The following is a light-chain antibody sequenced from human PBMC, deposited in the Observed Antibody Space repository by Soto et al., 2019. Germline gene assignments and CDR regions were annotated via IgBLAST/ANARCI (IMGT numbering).Light chain of an antibody. CDR1: QSISNH. J-gene: IGKJ1*01. CDR3: QQSYSSPPT. V-gene: IGKV1-39*01. CDR2: AAS. Sequence: DTQMTQSPSSLSASVEDRVIITCRASQSISNHLNWYQQKPGKAPKLLIFAASSLQSGVPSRFSGSRSGPDFTLTLSSLQPEDFATYYCQQSYSSPPTLGQGTKV.